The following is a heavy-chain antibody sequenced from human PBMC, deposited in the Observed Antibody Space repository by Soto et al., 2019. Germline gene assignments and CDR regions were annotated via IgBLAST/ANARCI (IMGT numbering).Heavy chain of an antibody. V-gene: IGHV3-30*03. CDR1: GFPFTTYG. D-gene: IGHD3-10*01. CDR2: ISYDGSNK. CDR3: VGGQYYLDY. J-gene: IGHJ4*02. Sequence: QVQLVESGGGVVQPGTSLRLSCAASGFPFTTYGMHWVREAPTKGLDWVAVISYDGSNKYYADSVRGRFTISRDNSKNTLYLQMNSLRPEDTALYYCVGGQYYLDYRGQGTLVTVSS.